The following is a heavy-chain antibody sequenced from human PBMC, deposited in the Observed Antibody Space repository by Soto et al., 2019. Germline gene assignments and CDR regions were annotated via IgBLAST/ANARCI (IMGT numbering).Heavy chain of an antibody. CDR2: ISGNGIST. CDR3: ARDAIAMVQGSTNWFDH. V-gene: IGHV3-23*01. CDR1: GFTFSNHA. D-gene: IGHD3-10*01. J-gene: IGHJ5*02. Sequence: EVQLLESGGGLVQPGGYLRLSCADSGFTFSNHAMSWVRQAPGKGLEWVSAISGNGISTYYADSVRGRFTISRDNSKNTLYLQMNRLRADDTAVYYCARDAIAMVQGSTNWFDHWGQGTLVTVST.